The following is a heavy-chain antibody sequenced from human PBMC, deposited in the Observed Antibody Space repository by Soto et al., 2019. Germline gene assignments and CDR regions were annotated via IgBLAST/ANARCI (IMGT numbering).Heavy chain of an antibody. V-gene: IGHV4-59*08. J-gene: IGHJ4*02. CDR3: ARARGARYFDY. CDR1: GGSISSYY. D-gene: IGHD2-15*01. Sequence: SETLSLTCTVSGGSISSYYWSWIRQPPGKGLEWIGFIYYTGSTNYNPSLKSRVTISVDTSKNQFSLKLSSVTAADTAVYYCARARGARYFDYWGQGTQVTVSS. CDR2: IYYTGST.